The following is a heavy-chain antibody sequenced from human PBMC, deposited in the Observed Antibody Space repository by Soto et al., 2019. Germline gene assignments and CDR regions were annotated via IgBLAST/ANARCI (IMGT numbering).Heavy chain of an antibody. CDR2: IYHSGST. J-gene: IGHJ4*02. CDR1: GYSISSGYY. Sequence: PSETLSLTCAVSGYSISSGYYWGWIRQPPGKGLEWIGSIYHSGSTYYNPSLKSRVTISVDTSKNQFSLKLSSVTAADTAVYYCARDVSTGYYFDYWGQGTLVTVSS. CDR3: ARDVSTGYYFDY. V-gene: IGHV4-38-2*02.